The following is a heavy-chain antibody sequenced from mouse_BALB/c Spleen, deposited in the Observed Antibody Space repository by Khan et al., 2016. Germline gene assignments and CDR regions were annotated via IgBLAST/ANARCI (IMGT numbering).Heavy chain of an antibody. Sequence: QVQLKQSGPGLVAPSQSLSITCTVSGFSLTTYGVHWVRQPPGKGLEWLGVIWAGGSTNYNSALMSRLSISKDNSKSQVFLKMNSLQTEDTATYYCARDRYYGTSYFDYWGQGTTLTVSS. D-gene: IGHD1-1*01. V-gene: IGHV2-9*02. CDR1: GFSLTTYG. CDR3: ARDRYYGTSYFDY. CDR2: IWAGGST. J-gene: IGHJ2*01.